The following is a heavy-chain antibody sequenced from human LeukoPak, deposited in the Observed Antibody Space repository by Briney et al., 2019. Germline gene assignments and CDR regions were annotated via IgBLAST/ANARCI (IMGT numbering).Heavy chain of an antibody. CDR2: INPYNGNT. Sequence: GASVKVSCKASGYTFTSQGIGWVRQAPGQGLEWMGWINPYNGNTNYAQKLQGRVTLSTDTSTSTAYMDLRSLRSDDTAVYYCARGGGVIMGGLFDYWGQGTLVTVSS. J-gene: IGHJ4*02. CDR1: GYTFTSQG. D-gene: IGHD3-16*02. V-gene: IGHV1-18*01. CDR3: ARGGGVIMGGLFDY.